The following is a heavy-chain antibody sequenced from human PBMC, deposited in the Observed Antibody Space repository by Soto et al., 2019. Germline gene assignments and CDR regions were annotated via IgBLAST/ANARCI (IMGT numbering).Heavy chain of an antibody. D-gene: IGHD3-10*01. CDR1: GGSISSYY. J-gene: IGHJ3*02. CDR2: IYYSGST. Sequence: QVQLQESGPGLVKPSETLSLTCTVSGGSISSYYWSWIRQPPGKGLEWIGDIYYSGSTNYNPSLKXXVTISGDTSKNQFSLKLSSVTAADTAVYFCARRYGLSAFDIWGQGTMVTVSS. V-gene: IGHV4-59*08. CDR3: ARRYGLSAFDI.